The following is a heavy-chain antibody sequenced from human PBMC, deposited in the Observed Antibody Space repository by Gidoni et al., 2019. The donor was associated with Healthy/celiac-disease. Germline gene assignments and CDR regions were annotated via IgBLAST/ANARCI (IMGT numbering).Heavy chain of an antibody. CDR3: ARDPEAVAGTFDP. Sequence: QVQLVQSGAEGKKPGSSVKVSCKASGGPFSSYTTSWVRQAPGQGLEWMGRIIPIFGIANYAQKFQGRVTITADKPTSTAYMELSSLRSEDTAVYYCARDPEAVAGTFDPWGQGTLVTVSS. V-gene: IGHV1-69*08. CDR1: GGPFSSYT. D-gene: IGHD6-19*01. CDR2: IIPIFGIA. J-gene: IGHJ5*02.